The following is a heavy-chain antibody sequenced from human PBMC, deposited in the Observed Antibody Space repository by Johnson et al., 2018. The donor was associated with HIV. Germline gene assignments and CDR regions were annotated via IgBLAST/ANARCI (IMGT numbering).Heavy chain of an antibody. V-gene: IGHV3-11*04. CDR1: GFTVSDYY. CDR2: MSSSGTTI. J-gene: IGHJ3*02. CDR3: AKANYYVYAFDI. Sequence: QVQLVESGGGLIQPGGSLRLSCAASGFTVSDYYMSWIRQAPGKGLEWISYMSSSGTTIYHAESVKGRFTISRDNSKNTLYLHMNSLRVEDTAVYYCAKANYYVYAFDIWGPGTMVTVSS. D-gene: IGHD3-22*01.